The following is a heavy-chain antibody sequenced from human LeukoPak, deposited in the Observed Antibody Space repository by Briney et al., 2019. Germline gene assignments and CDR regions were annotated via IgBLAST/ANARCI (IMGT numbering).Heavy chain of an antibody. V-gene: IGHV3-23*01. D-gene: IGHD3-3*01. CDR2: VSPNGETA. CDR1: GFIFRNYG. J-gene: IGHJ6*03. Sequence: GGSLRLSCAASGFIFRNYGMNWVRQPPGKGLEWVSGVSPNGETAYYADSVKGRFTISRDNSKNTVYLQVRSLRAEDTAVYYCAKDPYDIWNYMEVWGKGTTVIVSS. CDR3: AKDPYDIWNYMEV.